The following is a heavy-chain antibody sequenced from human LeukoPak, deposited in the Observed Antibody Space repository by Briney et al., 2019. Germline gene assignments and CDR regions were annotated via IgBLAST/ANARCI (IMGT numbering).Heavy chain of an antibody. CDR2: INTDGSRT. D-gene: IGHD3-16*02. J-gene: IGHJ6*03. Sequence: GGSLRLCCAASGFTFNSYWIHWVRQAPGKGLVWVSRINTDGSRTNYADSVKGRFAISRDDAKNTVHLQMYSLGAEDSAVYYCVRGASLAYYMDVWGKGTTVTVSS. CDR3: VRGASLAYYMDV. CDR1: GFTFNSYW. V-gene: IGHV3-74*01.